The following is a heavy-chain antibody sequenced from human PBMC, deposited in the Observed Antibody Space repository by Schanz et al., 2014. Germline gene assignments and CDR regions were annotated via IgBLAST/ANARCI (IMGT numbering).Heavy chain of an antibody. Sequence: QVQLEQSGAEVKKPGASVKVSCKTSGYAFSDYGITWVRQAPGQGLEWMGIVNPSVRGTHFAREFQGRVTVTSDTSTSTVYIELHILTSEDTAVYYCARGRTFGYWGQGTLVTVSA. CDR1: GYAFSDYG. CDR2: VNPSVRGT. V-gene: IGHV1-46*01. J-gene: IGHJ4*02. CDR3: ARGRTFGY.